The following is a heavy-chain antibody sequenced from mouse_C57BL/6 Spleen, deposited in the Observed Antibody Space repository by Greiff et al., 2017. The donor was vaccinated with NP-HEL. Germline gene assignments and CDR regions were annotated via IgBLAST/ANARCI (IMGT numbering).Heavy chain of an antibody. Sequence: EVKVVESGGGLVKPGGSLKLSCAASGFTFSSYAMSWVRQTPEKRLEWVATISDGGSYTYYPDNVKGRFTISRDNAKNNLYLQMSHLKSEDTAMYYCARGYYYGSSPWFAYWGQGTLVTVSA. CDR3: ARGYYYGSSPWFAY. J-gene: IGHJ3*01. CDR2: ISDGGSYT. D-gene: IGHD1-1*01. CDR1: GFTFSSYA. V-gene: IGHV5-4*03.